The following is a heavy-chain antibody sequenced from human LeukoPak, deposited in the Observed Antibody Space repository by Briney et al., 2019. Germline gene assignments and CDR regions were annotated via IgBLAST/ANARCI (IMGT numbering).Heavy chain of an antibody. CDR1: GFTFSSHR. Sequence: GGSLRLSCAGSGFTFSSHRMSWVRQAPGKRPEWVANIKQDGGEIYYVDSVKGRFTISRDNAKNSLWLQMNSLRVEDTAVYYCARDKIVGATKHDYWGQGTLVTVSS. CDR3: ARDKIVGATKHDY. V-gene: IGHV3-7*03. CDR2: IKQDGGEI. J-gene: IGHJ4*02. D-gene: IGHD1-26*01.